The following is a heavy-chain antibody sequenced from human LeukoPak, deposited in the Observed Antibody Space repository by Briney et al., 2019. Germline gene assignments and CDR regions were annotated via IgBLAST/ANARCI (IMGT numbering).Heavy chain of an antibody. CDR1: GGSISSGGYY. CDR3: ARGDIVVVPAASDAFDI. Sequence: ASQTLSLTCTVSGGSISSGGYYWSWIRQPPGKGLEWIGYIYHSGSTYYNPSLKSRVTISVDRSKNQFSLKLSSVTAADTAVYYCARGDIVVVPAASDAFDIWGQGTMVTVSS. V-gene: IGHV4-30-2*01. J-gene: IGHJ3*02. D-gene: IGHD2-2*01. CDR2: IYHSGST.